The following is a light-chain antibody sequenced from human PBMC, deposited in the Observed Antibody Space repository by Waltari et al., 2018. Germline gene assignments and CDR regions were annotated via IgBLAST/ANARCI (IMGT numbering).Light chain of an antibody. CDR2: DVN. CDR3: SSYISSDIPVV. Sequence: QSALTQPASVSGSPGPSITISCTGTSSAIGGYNFVSWYQQYPGKVPKLIIYDVNNRPSGVSNRFSGSKSGDTASLTISGLQAEDEADYYCSSYISSDIPVVFGGGTKLTVL. J-gene: IGLJ2*01. CDR1: SSAIGGYNF. V-gene: IGLV2-14*03.